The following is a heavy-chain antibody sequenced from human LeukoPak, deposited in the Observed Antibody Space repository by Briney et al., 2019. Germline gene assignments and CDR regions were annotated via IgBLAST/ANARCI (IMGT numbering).Heavy chain of an antibody. CDR3: ARQGSYYYGSGTYYNGHFDY. Sequence: TSETLSLTRTVSGGSISSSSYYWGWIRQPPGKGLEWIGSIYYSGSAFYNPSLKSRVTISVDTAKNQFSLKLTSVTAADTAVYYCARQGSYYYGSGTYYNGHFDYWAQGTLVTVSS. J-gene: IGHJ4*02. V-gene: IGHV4-39*01. D-gene: IGHD3-10*01. CDR1: GGSISSSSYY. CDR2: IYYSGSA.